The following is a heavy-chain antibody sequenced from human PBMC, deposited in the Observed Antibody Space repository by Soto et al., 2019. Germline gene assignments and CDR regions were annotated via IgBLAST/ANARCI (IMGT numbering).Heavy chain of an antibody. CDR2: IIPIFGTA. CDR3: ARALEQWLLNYYYGMDV. J-gene: IGHJ6*02. Sequence: QVQLVQSGAEVKKPGSSVKVSCKASGGTFSSYAISWVRQAPGQGLEWMGGIIPIFGTANYAQKFQGRVTITADESTSTAYMELSSLRSEDTAVYYCARALEQWLLNYYYGMDVWGQGTTVTVSS. V-gene: IGHV1-69*01. D-gene: IGHD6-19*01. CDR1: GGTFSSYA.